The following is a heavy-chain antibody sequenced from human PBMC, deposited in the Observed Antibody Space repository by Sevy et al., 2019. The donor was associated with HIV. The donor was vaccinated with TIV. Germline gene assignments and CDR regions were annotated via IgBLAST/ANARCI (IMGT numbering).Heavy chain of an antibody. CDR2: ISGSGSTI. J-gene: IGHJ4*02. Sequence: GGSLRLSCAASGFTFSSYSMNWVRQAPGKGLEWVSYISGSGSTIYYADSVKGRFTISRDNAKNSLYRQMNSLRAEDTAVYYCARLSGYSSSWSYFDYWGQGTLVTVSS. CDR3: ARLSGYSSSWSYFDY. D-gene: IGHD6-13*01. CDR1: GFTFSSYS. V-gene: IGHV3-48*01.